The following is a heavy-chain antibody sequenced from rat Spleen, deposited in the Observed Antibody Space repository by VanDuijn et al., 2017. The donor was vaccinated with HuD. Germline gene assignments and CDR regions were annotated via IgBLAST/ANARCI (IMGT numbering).Heavy chain of an antibody. D-gene: IGHD1-1*01. CDR2: INPDGGRT. CDR3: ARRHYSGNWFAY. V-gene: IGHV5-58*01. J-gene: IGHJ3*01. CDR1: EFTFSRYW. Sequence: EVQLVETGGGLVQPGRSLKLSCLASEFTFSRYWMFWVRQAPGKGLEWISSINPDGGRTYYPDSVRGRITISRDNAENTVYLQMNSLRSEDTATYYCARRHYSGNWFAYWGQGTLVTVSS.